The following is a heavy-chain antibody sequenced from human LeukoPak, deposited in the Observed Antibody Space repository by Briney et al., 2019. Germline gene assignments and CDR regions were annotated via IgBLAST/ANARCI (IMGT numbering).Heavy chain of an antibody. J-gene: IGHJ5*02. CDR1: GYTFTSYG. V-gene: IGHV1-18*01. CDR3: AGGYCSGGSCYEGWFDP. Sequence: ASVKVSCKASGYTFTSYGISWVRQAPGQGLEWMGWISAYNGNANYAQKLQGRVTMTTDTSTSTAYMELSSLRSEDTAVYYCAGGYCSGGSCYEGWFDPWGQGTLVTVSS. CDR2: ISAYNGNA. D-gene: IGHD2-15*01.